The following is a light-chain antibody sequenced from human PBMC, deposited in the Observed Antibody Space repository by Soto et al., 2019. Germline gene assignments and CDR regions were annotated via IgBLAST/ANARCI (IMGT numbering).Light chain of an antibody. CDR2: GAS. CDR1: QSVSSN. V-gene: IGKV3-15*01. CDR3: QQYDKRLMYT. J-gene: IGKJ2*01. Sequence: EIVMTQSPATLSVSPGERATLSCRASQSVSSNLAWYQQKPGQAPRLLIYGASTRATGVPGRLSGSGSGTEFTLTISSLQAEDFALYYCQQYDKRLMYTFGQGTRLEIK.